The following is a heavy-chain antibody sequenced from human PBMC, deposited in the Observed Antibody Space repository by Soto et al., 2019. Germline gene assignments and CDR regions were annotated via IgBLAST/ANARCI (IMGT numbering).Heavy chain of an antibody. Sequence: SVKGSCKASGGTFSSYAISWVRQAPGQGLEWMGGIIPIFGTANYAQKFQGRVTITADESTSTAYMELSSLRSEDTAVYYCATPVEGALDYYYGMDVWGQGTTVTVSS. J-gene: IGHJ6*02. D-gene: IGHD1-26*01. CDR3: ATPVEGALDYYYGMDV. V-gene: IGHV1-69*13. CDR2: IIPIFGTA. CDR1: GGTFSSYA.